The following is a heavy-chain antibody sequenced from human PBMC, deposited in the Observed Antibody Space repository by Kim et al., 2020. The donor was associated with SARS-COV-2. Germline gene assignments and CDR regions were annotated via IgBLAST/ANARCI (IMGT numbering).Heavy chain of an antibody. V-gene: IGHV3-9*01. CDR1: GFTFDDYA. D-gene: IGHD6-19*01. Sequence: GGSLRLSCAASGFTFDDYAMHWVRQAPGKGLEWVSGISWNSGSIGYADSVKGRFTISRDNAKNSLYLQMNSLRAGDTALYYCAKDISATEAVAGTGNPVWVGPEYYYGMDVWGQGTTVTVSS. CDR3: AKDISATEAVAGTGNPVWVGPEYYYGMDV. CDR2: ISWNSGSI. J-gene: IGHJ6*02.